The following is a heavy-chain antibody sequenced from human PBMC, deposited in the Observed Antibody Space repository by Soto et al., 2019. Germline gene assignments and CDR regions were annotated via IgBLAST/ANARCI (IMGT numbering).Heavy chain of an antibody. Sequence: ASVKVSCKASGYTFTSYDINWVRQATGQGLEWMGWMNPNSGNTGYAQKFQGRVTMTRNTSISTAYMELSSLRSEDTAVYYCARAGGLPGVYYYYYMDVWGKGTTVTVSS. V-gene: IGHV1-8*01. CDR1: GYTFTSYD. CDR3: ARAGGLPGVYYYYYMDV. D-gene: IGHD1-26*01. J-gene: IGHJ6*03. CDR2: MNPNSGNT.